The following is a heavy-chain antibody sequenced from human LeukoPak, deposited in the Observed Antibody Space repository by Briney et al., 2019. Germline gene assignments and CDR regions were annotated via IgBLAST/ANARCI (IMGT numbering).Heavy chain of an antibody. CDR3: ARLKYGDYVDY. CDR1: GGSISSYY. V-gene: IGHV4-59*01. J-gene: IGHJ4*02. CDR2: IYYSGST. Sequence: PSETLSLTCTVSGGSISSYYWSWIRQPPGKGLEWIGYIYYSGSTNYNPSLKSRVTISVDTSKNQFSLKLSSVTAADTAVYYCARLKYGDYVDYWGQGTLVTVSS. D-gene: IGHD4-17*01.